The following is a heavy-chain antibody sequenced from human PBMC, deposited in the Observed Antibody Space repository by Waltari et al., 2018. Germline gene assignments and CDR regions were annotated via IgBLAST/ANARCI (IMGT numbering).Heavy chain of an antibody. V-gene: IGHV3-43*01. CDR2: NSWDGATT. J-gene: IGHJ3*02. Sequence: EVQLVESGGLVVQPGGSLRLSCAASGFIFVAYTLRWVRQPPGKGRGWASLNSWDGATTSYADSVKGRFTISRDNTKNSLYLQMNSLRTEDTALYYCTKARGGYSYGDAIYIWGQGTMVTVSS. D-gene: IGHD5-18*01. CDR1: GFIFVAYT. CDR3: TKARGGYSYGDAIYI.